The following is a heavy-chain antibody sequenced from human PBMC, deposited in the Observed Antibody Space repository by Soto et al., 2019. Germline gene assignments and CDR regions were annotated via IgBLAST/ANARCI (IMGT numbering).Heavy chain of an antibody. Sequence: QVQLQQWGAGLLKPSETLSLTCAVYGGSFSGYYWSWIRQPPGKGLEWIGEINHSGSTNYNPSLKRRVTISVDRSKNQFSLQLSSVTAADTAVYHCARGQQLFDPWGQGTLVTVSS. CDR3: ARGQQLFDP. CDR2: INHSGST. V-gene: IGHV4-34*01. D-gene: IGHD6-13*01. J-gene: IGHJ5*02. CDR1: GGSFSGYY.